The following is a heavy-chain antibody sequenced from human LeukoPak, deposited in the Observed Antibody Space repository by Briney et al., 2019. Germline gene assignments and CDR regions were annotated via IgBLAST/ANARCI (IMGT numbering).Heavy chain of an antibody. V-gene: IGHV3-66*01. J-gene: IGHJ4*02. D-gene: IGHD3-22*01. CDR3: ARGLYDSSGYYYGAY. CDR2: IYSGGST. Sequence: PGGSLRLSCAASGFTVSSNYMSWVRQAPGKGLEWVSVIYSGGSTYYADSVKGRFTISRDNAKNSLYLQMNSLRAEDMAVYYCARGLYDSSGYYYGAYWARETLVTVSS. CDR1: GFTVSSNY.